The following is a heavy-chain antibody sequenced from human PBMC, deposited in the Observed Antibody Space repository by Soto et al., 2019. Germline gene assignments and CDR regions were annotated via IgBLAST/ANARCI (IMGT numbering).Heavy chain of an antibody. CDR2: IGTGTRTR. J-gene: IGHJ4*02. CDR3: ARSYSYGFGY. D-gene: IGHD5-18*01. Sequence: EVQLVESGGGLVQPGGSLRLSCAASGFVLSSYSMSWVRQAPGKGLEWVSYIGTGTRTRYYADSVKGRFTISRDNGKNSLFLQMHSLRAEDTALYYCARSYSYGFGYWGQGPLVTVSS. CDR1: GFVLSSYS. V-gene: IGHV3-48*01.